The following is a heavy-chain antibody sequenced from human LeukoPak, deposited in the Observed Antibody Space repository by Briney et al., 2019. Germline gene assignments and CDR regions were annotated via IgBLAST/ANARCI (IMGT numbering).Heavy chain of an antibody. CDR1: GPSISTHF. CDR2: IYYSVST. CDR3: ARIQNGYFDY. D-gene: IGHD1-1*01. Sequence: SDTLSPTCTLAGPSISTHFWGWIRHPPGKGLGCSGYIYYSVSTNNSPSLEGGVTISIDTSKKQFSLVLSSVTAADTAVYYWARIQNGYFDYWGQGTLVTVSS. J-gene: IGHJ4*02. V-gene: IGHV4-59*07.